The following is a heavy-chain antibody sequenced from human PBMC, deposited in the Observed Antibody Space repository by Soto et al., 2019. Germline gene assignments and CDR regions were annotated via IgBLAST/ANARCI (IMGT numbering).Heavy chain of an antibody. Sequence: EVELVESGGGSVQPGGSLRLSCAGSGFSFGSYWMNWVRQAPGKGLEWVANIKQDGSEKYYVDSVKGRFTISRDNAKSSLYLQMNSLRDEDTAVYYCAGGNGWLVTDWGQGTLVIVSS. V-gene: IGHV3-7*04. D-gene: IGHD6-19*01. J-gene: IGHJ4*02. CDR3: AGGNGWLVTD. CDR2: IKQDGSEK. CDR1: GFSFGSYW.